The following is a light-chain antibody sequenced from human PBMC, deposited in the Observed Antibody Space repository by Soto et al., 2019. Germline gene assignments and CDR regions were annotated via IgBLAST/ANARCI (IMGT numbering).Light chain of an antibody. V-gene: IGLV1-40*01. CDR3: QSYDRSASYV. J-gene: IGLJ1*01. CDR2: GNS. Sequence: QSVLTQPPSVSGAPGQRVTISCTGSSSNIGAGYDVHWYQQLPGTAPKLLIYGNSNRPSGVPDRFSGSKSGTSASLAITGLQAEDEADYYCQSYDRSASYVFGTGTKVTVL. CDR1: SSNIGAGYD.